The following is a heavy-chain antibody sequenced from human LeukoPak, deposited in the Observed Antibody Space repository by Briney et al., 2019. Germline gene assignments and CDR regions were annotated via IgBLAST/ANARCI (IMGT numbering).Heavy chain of an antibody. J-gene: IGHJ6*03. CDR3: ARQRADYFYHYMDV. CDR1: GGSISSSSYY. Sequence: PSETLSLTCTVSGGSISSSSYYWGWIRQPPGKGLEWIGSIYYSGSTYYNPSLKSRVTISVDTSKNQFSLRLTSVTAADTAVYYCARQRADYFYHYMDVWGKGTTVIVSS. V-gene: IGHV4-39*01. CDR2: IYYSGST.